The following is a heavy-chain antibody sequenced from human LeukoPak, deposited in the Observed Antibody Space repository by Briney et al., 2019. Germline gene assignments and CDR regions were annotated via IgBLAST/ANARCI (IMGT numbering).Heavy chain of an antibody. CDR2: IYYRGTT. V-gene: IGHV4-59*08. Sequence: SETLSLTCIVSGDSISSDYWSWIRQPPGEALEWIGYIYYRGTTNYNPSLESRVTISVDTSKNQFSLRLTSVTAADTAMYYCSTESKGDYSDAFDMWGQGTMVTVSS. J-gene: IGHJ3*02. D-gene: IGHD4-17*01. CDR3: STESKGDYSDAFDM. CDR1: GDSISSDY.